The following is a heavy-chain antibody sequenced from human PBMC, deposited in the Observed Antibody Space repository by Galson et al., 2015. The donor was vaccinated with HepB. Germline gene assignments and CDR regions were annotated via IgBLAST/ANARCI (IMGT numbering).Heavy chain of an antibody. CDR3: ARDARDTVFGVPGPWGI. V-gene: IGHV1-69*13. D-gene: IGHD3-3*01. CDR1: GGTFSSYA. CDR2: IIPIFGTA. Sequence: SVKVSCKASGGTFSSYAISWVRQAPGQGLEWMGGIIPIFGTANYAQKFQGRVTITADESTNTAYMELSSLRSEDTAVYYCARDARDTVFGVPGPWGIWGQGTMVTVSS. J-gene: IGHJ3*02.